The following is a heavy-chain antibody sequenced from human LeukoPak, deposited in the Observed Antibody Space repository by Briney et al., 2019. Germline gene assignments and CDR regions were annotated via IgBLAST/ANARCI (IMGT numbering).Heavy chain of an antibody. D-gene: IGHD3/OR15-3a*01. Sequence: SETLSLTCTVSGGSVSSGNYYWSWIRQPPGKGLEWIGYIYYTGSTKSNPSLKSRVTISVDTSKKQFSLNLSSVTAADTAVYYCARVGWFSTTWHFDYWGQGILVTVSS. V-gene: IGHV4-61*01. CDR3: ARVGWFSTTWHFDY. CDR1: GGSVSSGNYY. J-gene: IGHJ4*02. CDR2: IYYTGST.